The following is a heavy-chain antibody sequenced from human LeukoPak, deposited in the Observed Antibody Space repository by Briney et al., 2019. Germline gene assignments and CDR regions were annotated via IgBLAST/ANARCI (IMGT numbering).Heavy chain of an antibody. J-gene: IGHJ5*02. CDR2: INPSGSST. CDR3: ARDNSVGDIAWWFDP. CDR1: GYSFTSHY. D-gene: IGHD3-16*02. Sequence: ASVKVSCKASGYSFTSHYMHWVRQAPGQGLEWMGLINPSGSSTLYAQKFQGRVTMTRDMSTTTDYMELNSLRSEDTAVYYCARDNSVGDIAWWFDPWGQGTLVTVSS. V-gene: IGHV1-46*01.